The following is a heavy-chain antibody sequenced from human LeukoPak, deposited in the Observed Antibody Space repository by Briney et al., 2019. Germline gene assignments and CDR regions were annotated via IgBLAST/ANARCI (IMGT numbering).Heavy chain of an antibody. J-gene: IGHJ3*02. CDR2: ISYDGSNK. CDR3: AKYGNNDAFDI. V-gene: IGHV3-30*18. CDR1: GFTFSSYG. D-gene: IGHD1-14*01. Sequence: PGGSLRLSCAASGFTFSSYGMHWVRQAPGKGLEWVAVISYDGSNKYYADSVKGRFTISRDNSKNTLYLQMNSLRAEDTAVYYCAKYGNNDAFDIWGQGTMVTVSS.